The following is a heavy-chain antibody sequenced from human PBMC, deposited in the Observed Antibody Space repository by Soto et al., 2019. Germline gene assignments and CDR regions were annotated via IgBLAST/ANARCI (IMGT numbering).Heavy chain of an antibody. D-gene: IGHD2-15*01. V-gene: IGHV1-2*02. CDR2: INPISGGT. Sequence: QVQLEQSGAEVKTPGASVKVSCKTSGYTFTGHHIHWVRQAPGQGLEGMGWINPISGGTKYREKFQGRVSITRNKSSSTAYMELSSLTSDASAVYYCAKDGRHCSGGSCRQGHWGQGTLVTVSS. CDR3: AKDGRHCSGGSCRQGH. J-gene: IGHJ4*02. CDR1: GYTFTGHH.